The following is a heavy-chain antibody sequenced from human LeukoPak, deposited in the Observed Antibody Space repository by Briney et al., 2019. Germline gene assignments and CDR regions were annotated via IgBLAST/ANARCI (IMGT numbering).Heavy chain of an antibody. CDR1: GGSISNYY. V-gene: IGHV4-59*06. CDR2: IYYSGST. J-gene: IGHJ4*02. CDR3: ARGDSSGYYYVY. D-gene: IGHD3-22*01. Sequence: PSETLSLTCTVSGGSISNYYWSWIRQHPGKGLEWIGYIYYSGSTYYNPSLKSRVTISVDTSKDQFSLKLSSVTAADTAVYFCARGDSSGYYYVYWGQGTLVTVSS.